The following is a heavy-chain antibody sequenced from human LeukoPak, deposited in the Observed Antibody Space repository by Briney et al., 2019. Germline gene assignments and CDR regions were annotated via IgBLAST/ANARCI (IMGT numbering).Heavy chain of an antibody. CDR1: GFSFKNCW. Sequence: PGWSLRLSCAASGFSFKNCWMHWVRQAPGKGLEWVSSISGSGDYTYYADSVKGRFTISRDNSKDTLYLQVNSLRAEDMAVFYCAKGQDANYLPLDLWGRGTLVTVSS. D-gene: IGHD4/OR15-4a*01. CDR3: AKGQDANYLPLDL. V-gene: IGHV3-23*01. CDR2: ISGSGDYT. J-gene: IGHJ2*01.